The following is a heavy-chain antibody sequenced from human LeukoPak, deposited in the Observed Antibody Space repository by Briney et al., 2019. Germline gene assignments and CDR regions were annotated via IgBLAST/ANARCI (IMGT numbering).Heavy chain of an antibody. CDR1: GGSISSYY. J-gene: IGHJ3*02. CDR2: IYTSGST. CDR3: ARHLGITYYYGSGSHPGAFDI. V-gene: IGHV4-4*07. Sequence: SETLSLTCTVSGGSISSYYWSWIRQPAGKGLEWIGRIYTSGSTYYNPSLKSRVTISVDTSKNQFSLKLSSVTAADTAVYYCARHLGITYYYGSGSHPGAFDIWGQGTMVTVSS. D-gene: IGHD3-10*01.